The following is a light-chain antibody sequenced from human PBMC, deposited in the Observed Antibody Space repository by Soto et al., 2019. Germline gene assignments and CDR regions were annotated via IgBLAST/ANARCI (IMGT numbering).Light chain of an antibody. J-gene: IGKJ1*01. CDR2: LGS. CDR3: KQAIQITWT. CDR1: QSLLHSNGYNY. V-gene: IGKV2-28*01. Sequence: DIVMTQSPLSLPVTPGEPASISCRSSQSLLHSNGYNYLDWYLQKPGQSPQLLIYLGSNRAPGDPDRFSGSGSGTDFTLKISRVEAEDVGVYYCKQAIQITWTFGQGTKVEIK.